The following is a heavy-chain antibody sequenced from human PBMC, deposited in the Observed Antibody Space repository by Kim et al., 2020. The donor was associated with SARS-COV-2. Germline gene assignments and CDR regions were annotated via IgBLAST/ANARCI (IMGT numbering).Heavy chain of an antibody. D-gene: IGHD6-19*01. J-gene: IGHJ4*02. V-gene: IGHV3-21*01. CDR3: ARAYSSGWTYVDY. Sequence: GGSLRLSCAASGFTFSSYSMNWVRQAPGKGLEWVSSISSSSSYIYYADSVKGRCTIPRDNAKNSLYLQMNSRIAEDTAVYYCARAYSSGWTYVDYWGQGTLVTVSS. CDR1: GFTFSSYS. CDR2: ISSSSSYI.